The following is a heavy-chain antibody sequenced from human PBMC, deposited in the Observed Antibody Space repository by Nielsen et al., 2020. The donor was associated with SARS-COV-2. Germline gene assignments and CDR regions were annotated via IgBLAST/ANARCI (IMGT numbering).Heavy chain of an antibody. CDR1: GFTFSSYS. J-gene: IGHJ4*02. CDR2: IGSSDNYI. D-gene: IGHD6-13*01. V-gene: IGHV3-21*01. CDR3: ARLESSSWYWSY. Sequence: GKSLKISCAASGFTFSSYSMNWVRQAPGKGLEWVSSIGSSDNYIYYADSVKGRFTISRDNAKNSLYLEMNSLRAEDTAVYYCARLESSSWYWSYWGQGTLVTVSS.